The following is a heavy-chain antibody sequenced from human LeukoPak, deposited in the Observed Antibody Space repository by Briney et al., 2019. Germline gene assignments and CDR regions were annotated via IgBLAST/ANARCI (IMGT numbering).Heavy chain of an antibody. CDR3: AKALGDGYNFPFDI. CDR2: INPNSGGT. Sequence: GASVKVSCKASGYTFTGYYMHWVRQAPGQRLEWMGWINPNSGGTNYAQKFQGRVTMTRDTSISTAYMELSRLRSDDTAVYYCAKALGDGYNFPFDIWGQGTMVTVSS. D-gene: IGHD5-24*01. J-gene: IGHJ3*02. CDR1: GYTFTGYY. V-gene: IGHV1-2*02.